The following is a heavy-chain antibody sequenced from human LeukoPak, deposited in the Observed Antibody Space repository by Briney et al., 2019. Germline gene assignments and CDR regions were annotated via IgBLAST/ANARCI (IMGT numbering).Heavy chain of an antibody. D-gene: IGHD3-22*01. V-gene: IGHV3-21*01. J-gene: IGHJ4*02. CDR1: GFTFSSYS. Sequence: GALRLSCAASGFTFSSYSMNWVRQAPGKGLEWVSSISSRSSYIYYADSVKGRFTISRDNAKSSLYLQMNSLRAEDTAVYYCARDTASDYYDSSGYAPFDYWGQGTLVTVSS. CDR2: ISSRSSYI. CDR3: ARDTASDYYDSSGYAPFDY.